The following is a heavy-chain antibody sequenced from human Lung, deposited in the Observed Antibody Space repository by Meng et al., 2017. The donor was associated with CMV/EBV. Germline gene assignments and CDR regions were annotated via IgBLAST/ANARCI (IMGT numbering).Heavy chain of an antibody. Sequence: GSLRLXCTVSGGSVSSGSYYWSWIRQPPGKGLEWIGYVHYSGSTNYNPSLKSRVTISLDTPKNQFSLRLSSVTAADTAVYFCARFLDSWFYFDSWGQGTXVTVAS. D-gene: IGHD6-13*01. J-gene: IGHJ4*02. V-gene: IGHV4-61*01. CDR1: GGSVSSGSYY. CDR2: VHYSGST. CDR3: ARFLDSWFYFDS.